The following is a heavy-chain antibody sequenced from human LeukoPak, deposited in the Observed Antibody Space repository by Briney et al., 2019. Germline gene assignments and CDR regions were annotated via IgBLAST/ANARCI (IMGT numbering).Heavy chain of an antibody. D-gene: IGHD1-26*01. J-gene: IGHJ4*02. Sequence: GGSLRLSCAASGFTFSSYWMSWVRQAPGKGLEWVANIKQDGSEKYYVDSVKGRFTISRDNSKNTLYLQVNSLRAEDTAVYYCAKGGKWDVTPFDYWGQGTLVTVSS. CDR3: AKGGKWDVTPFDY. CDR1: GFTFSSYW. V-gene: IGHV3-7*03. CDR2: IKQDGSEK.